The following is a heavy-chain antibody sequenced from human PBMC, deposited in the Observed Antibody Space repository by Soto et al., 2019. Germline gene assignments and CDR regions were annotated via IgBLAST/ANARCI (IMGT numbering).Heavy chain of an antibody. CDR1: GGSFSGYY. D-gene: IGHD2-2*01. CDR3: AQQVVPTATKKP. Sequence: PSETLSLTCAVYGGSFSGYYWSWIRQPPGKGLEWIGEIIHTGSTNYNPSLKSRVTISIDTSKKQFSLKLSSVTAADTAVYYCAQQVVPTATKKPWGQGTLVTVSS. V-gene: IGHV4-34*12. CDR2: IIHTGST. J-gene: IGHJ4*02.